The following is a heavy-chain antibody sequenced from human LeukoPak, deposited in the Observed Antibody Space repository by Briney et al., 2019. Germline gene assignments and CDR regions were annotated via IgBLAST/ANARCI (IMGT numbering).Heavy chain of an antibody. CDR3: ARPTGVAGTTCHY. J-gene: IGHJ4*02. CDR1: GFTFSSYG. V-gene: IGHV3-21*01. CDR2: ISSSSSYI. D-gene: IGHD6-19*01. Sequence: PGGSLRLSCAASGFTFSSYGMHWVRQAPGRGLEWVSSISSSSSYIYYADSVKGRFTISRDNAKNSLYLQMNSLRAEDTAVYYCARPTGVAGTTCHYWGQGTLVTVSS.